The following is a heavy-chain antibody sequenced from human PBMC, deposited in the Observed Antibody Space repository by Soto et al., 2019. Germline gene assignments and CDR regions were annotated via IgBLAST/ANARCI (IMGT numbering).Heavy chain of an antibody. V-gene: IGHV4-4*02. J-gene: IGHJ4*02. D-gene: IGHD6-19*01. Sequence: QVQLQESGPGLVKPSGTLSLSCAVSGASISNDNWWSWIRQPPGKGLEWIGDIYHSGRTNYSPSLRSRVTMSVDTSKNHFSLRLESVTAADTAFYFCARVEHNSGWRIFDYWGQGSLITVSS. CDR3: ARVEHNSGWRIFDY. CDR1: GASISNDNW. CDR2: IYHSGRT.